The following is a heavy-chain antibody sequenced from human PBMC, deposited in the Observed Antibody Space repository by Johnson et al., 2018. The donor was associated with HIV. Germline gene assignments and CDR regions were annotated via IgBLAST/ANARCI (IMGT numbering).Heavy chain of an antibody. V-gene: IGHV3-30*03. CDR2: ISNDGSNK. CDR3: ASGDDDGF. J-gene: IGHJ3*01. D-gene: IGHD5-12*01. Sequence: QVQLVESGGGVVQPGRSLTLSCAASQFNFASYGMHWVRQAPGKGLEWVASISNDGSNKYYADSVKGRFTISRDNSKNTLYLQMNSLRAEDTAVYFCASGDDDGFWGQGTKVTVSS. CDR1: QFNFASYG.